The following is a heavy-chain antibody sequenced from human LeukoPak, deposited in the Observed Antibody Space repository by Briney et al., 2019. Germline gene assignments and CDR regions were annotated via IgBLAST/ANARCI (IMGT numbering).Heavy chain of an antibody. V-gene: IGHV4-39*07. CDR1: SGSISSSSCY. CDR3: ARDQAPYYDRSGYHYSATAAAFDI. J-gene: IGHJ3*02. D-gene: IGHD3-22*01. CDR2: MYYSGST. Sequence: SETLSLTCTVSSGSISSSSCYWGWIRQPPGKGLEWIGIMYYSGSTYYNPALKSRVTISVDTSKNQFSLRLSSVTAADTAVYYCARDQAPYYDRSGYHYSATAAAFDIWGQGTMVTVSS.